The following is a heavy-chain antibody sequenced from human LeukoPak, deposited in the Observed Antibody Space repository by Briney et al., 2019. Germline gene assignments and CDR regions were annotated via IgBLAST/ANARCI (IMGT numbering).Heavy chain of an antibody. CDR2: VYYSGTT. CDR1: GGSISSYY. CDR3: ASGLGSDWHFDY. Sequence: SETLSLTCTVSGGSISSYYWTWIRQPPGRGLEWIGFVYYSGTTYYNPSLKSRITMSVDESKNQFSLKLSSVTAADTAVYYCASGLGSDWHFDYWGQRTLVTVSS. V-gene: IGHV4-59*01. J-gene: IGHJ4*02. D-gene: IGHD3-9*01.